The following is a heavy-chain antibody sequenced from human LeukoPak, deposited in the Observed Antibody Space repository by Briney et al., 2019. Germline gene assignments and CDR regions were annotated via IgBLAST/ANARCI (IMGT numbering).Heavy chain of an antibody. Sequence: SETLSLTCAVYGGSFSGYYWSRIRQPPGRGLEWIGGINHSGSTNYNPSLKSRVTISVDTSKSQFSLKLSSVTAADTAVYYCARVEAAAGFYYYYYMDVWGKGTTVTVSS. D-gene: IGHD6-13*01. CDR1: GGSFSGYY. CDR2: INHSGST. J-gene: IGHJ6*03. CDR3: ARVEAAAGFYYYYYMDV. V-gene: IGHV4-34*01.